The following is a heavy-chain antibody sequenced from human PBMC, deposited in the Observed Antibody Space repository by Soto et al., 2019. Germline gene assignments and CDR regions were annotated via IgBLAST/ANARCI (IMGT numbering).Heavy chain of an antibody. Sequence: GGSPRLSCVASGFTFRTYTMNWVRQAPGKGLEWVSGIRGFSPYTFYAESVKGRFTISRDNAKNSLYLQMNSLGLEDTAVYYCARDRGYDAHDYYYNAMDVWGQGTTVTVSS. V-gene: IGHV3-21*01. J-gene: IGHJ6*02. CDR1: GFTFRTYT. D-gene: IGHD2-15*01. CDR2: IRGFSPYT. CDR3: ARDRGYDAHDYYYNAMDV.